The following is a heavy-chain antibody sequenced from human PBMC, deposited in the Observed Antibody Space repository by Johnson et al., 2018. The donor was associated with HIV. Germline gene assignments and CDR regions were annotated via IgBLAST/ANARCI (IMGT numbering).Heavy chain of an antibody. CDR2: ISSSGSTI. D-gene: IGHD2-21*02. CDR3: ASHGMVTADAFDI. CDR1: GFTFSDYY. J-gene: IGHJ3*02. Sequence: VQLVESGGGLVKPGGSLRLSCAASGFTFSDYYMSWIRQAPGKGLEWVSYISSSGSTIYYAVSVKGRFTISRDNAKNSLYLQMNSLRAEDTALYYCASHGMVTADAFDIWGQGTMVTVSS. V-gene: IGHV3-11*01.